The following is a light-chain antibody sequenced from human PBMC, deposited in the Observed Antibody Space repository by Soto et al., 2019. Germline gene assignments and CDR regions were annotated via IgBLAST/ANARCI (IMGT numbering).Light chain of an antibody. Sequence: DIQLTQSPSFLSASVGDRVTITCRASQGISSYLAWDQQKPGKAPKHLIYAVSTLQSGVPSRFSGSGSGTEFTLTISSLQPEDFATYYCQQLNSYLLTFGGGTKVEIK. CDR3: QQLNSYLLT. CDR1: QGISSY. V-gene: IGKV1-9*01. J-gene: IGKJ4*01. CDR2: AVS.